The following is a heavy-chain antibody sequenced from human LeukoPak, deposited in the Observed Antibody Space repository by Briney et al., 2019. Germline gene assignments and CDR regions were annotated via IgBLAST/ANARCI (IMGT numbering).Heavy chain of an antibody. CDR2: ISSSSSYI. D-gene: IGHD3-22*01. CDR3: ARGFLAYYYDSSGYSPS. J-gene: IGHJ5*02. V-gene: IGHV3-21*01. Sequence: GGSLRLSCAASGFTFSSYSMNWVRQAPGKGLEWVSSISSSSSYIYYADSVKGRFTISRDNAKNSLYLQMDSLRDEDTAVYYCARGFLAYYYDSSGYSPSWGQGTLVTVSS. CDR1: GFTFSSYS.